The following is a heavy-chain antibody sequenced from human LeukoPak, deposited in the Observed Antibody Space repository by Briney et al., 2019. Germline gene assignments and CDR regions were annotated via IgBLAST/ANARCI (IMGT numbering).Heavy chain of an antibody. J-gene: IGHJ6*03. D-gene: IGHD3-10*01. CDR1: GGSISSYY. Sequence: SETLSLTCTVSGGSISSYYWSWIRQPPGKGLEWIGYIYTSGSTNYNLSLKSRVTISVDTSKNQFSLKLSSVTAADTAVYYCARTVYGSGSDIYYYYYYMDVWGKGTTVTVSS. CDR3: ARTVYGSGSDIYYYYYYMDV. V-gene: IGHV4-4*09. CDR2: IYTSGST.